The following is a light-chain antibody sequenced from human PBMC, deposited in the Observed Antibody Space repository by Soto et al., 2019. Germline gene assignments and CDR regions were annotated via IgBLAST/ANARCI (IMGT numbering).Light chain of an antibody. V-gene: IGLV1-47*01. Sequence: QSVLTQPPSVSAAPGQQVTISCSRSSSNIGNDYVSWYQQLPGTAPKLLIYKTDQRPSGVPDRFSGSKSGTSGPLAISGLRSEDEADYYCAAWDDSLSGWMFGGGTQLTVL. J-gene: IGLJ3*02. CDR3: AAWDDSLSGWM. CDR1: SSNIGNDY. CDR2: KTD.